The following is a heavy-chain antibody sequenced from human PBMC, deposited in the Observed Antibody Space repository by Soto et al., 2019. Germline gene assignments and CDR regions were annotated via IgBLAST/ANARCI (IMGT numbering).Heavy chain of an antibody. J-gene: IGHJ6*04. CDR2: ISGSGGST. D-gene: IGHD1-7*01. V-gene: IGHV3-23*01. Sequence: EVQLLESGGGLVQPGGSLRLSCAASGFTFSSYAMSWVRQAPGKGLEWVSDISGSGGSTYYADSVKGRFTISRDNSKNPLYRQINSLRAEDTAVYYCAKAQIRITGTKNGYYYGMDVGGKDTTFTVSS. CDR3: AKAQIRITGTKNGYYYGMDV. CDR1: GFTFSSYA.